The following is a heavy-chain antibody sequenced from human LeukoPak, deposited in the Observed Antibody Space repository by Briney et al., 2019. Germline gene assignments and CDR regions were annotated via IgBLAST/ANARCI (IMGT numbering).Heavy chain of an antibody. V-gene: IGHV3-48*02. Sequence: GGSLRLSCAASGFTFSSYSMNWVRQAPGKGLECVSFISSRSSTIYYADSVKGRFTISRDNAKDSLSLQMNSLRDEDTAVYYCARLQDTSMAHSYYGLDVWGRGTTVTVSS. CDR2: ISSRSSTI. D-gene: IGHD5-18*01. J-gene: IGHJ6*02. CDR3: ARLQDTSMAHSYYGLDV. CDR1: GFTFSSYS.